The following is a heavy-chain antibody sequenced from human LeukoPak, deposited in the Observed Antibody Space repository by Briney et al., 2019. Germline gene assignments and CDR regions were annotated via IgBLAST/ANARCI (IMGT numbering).Heavy chain of an antibody. J-gene: IGHJ3*01. V-gene: IGHV5-51*01. CDR3: ARLVSGSWGDTFDV. D-gene: IGHD2-8*01. CDR2: IFPPSSET. Sequence: GESLKISCQASGYNYVNNWIGWVRQMPGKGLEWMGIIFPPSSETRLSPSFQGQVTISVDKSINTAYLHWSSLKASDTAIYYCARLVSGSWGDTFDVWGQGTKVTVSS. CDR1: GYNYVNNW.